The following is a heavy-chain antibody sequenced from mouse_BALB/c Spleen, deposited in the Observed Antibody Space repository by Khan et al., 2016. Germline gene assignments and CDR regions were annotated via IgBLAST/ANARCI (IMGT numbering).Heavy chain of an antibody. Sequence: VQLQQSGAELVKPGASVKLSCTASGFNIKDTYMHWVKQRPEQGLEWIGRIDPANGNTKYDPKFQGKATITADTSSNTAYLQLSSLTSEDTAVYYCARAHYEYDVGFAYWGQGTLVTVSA. CDR3: ARAHYEYDVGFAY. V-gene: IGHV14-3*02. D-gene: IGHD2-4*01. J-gene: IGHJ3*01. CDR1: GFNIKDTY. CDR2: IDPANGNT.